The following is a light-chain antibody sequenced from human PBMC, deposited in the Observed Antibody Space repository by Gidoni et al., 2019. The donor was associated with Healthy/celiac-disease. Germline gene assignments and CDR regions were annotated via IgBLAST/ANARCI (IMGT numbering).Light chain of an antibody. CDR1: QGISSY. CDR3: QQLNSYPLT. V-gene: IGKV1-9*01. Sequence: DIQWTQSPSFLSASVGDRVTITCRASQGISSYLAWYQQKPGKVPKLLIYAASTLQSGVPSRFSGSGSGTEFTLTISSLQPEDFATYYCQQLNSYPLTFGGGTKVEIK. CDR2: AAS. J-gene: IGKJ4*01.